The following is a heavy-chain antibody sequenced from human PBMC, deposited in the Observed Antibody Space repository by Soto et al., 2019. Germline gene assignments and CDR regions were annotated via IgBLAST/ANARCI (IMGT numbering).Heavy chain of an antibody. CDR3: AKDLGGSGSYRQFDY. CDR1: GFTFSSYG. CDR2: ISYDGSNK. V-gene: IGHV3-30*18. D-gene: IGHD3-10*01. J-gene: IGHJ4*02. Sequence: QVQLVESGGGVVQPGRSLRLSCAASGFTFSSYGMHWVRQAPGKGLEWVAVISYDGSNKYYADSVKGRFTIFRDNSKNTLYLQMNSLRAEDTAVYYCAKDLGGSGSYRQFDYWGQGTLVTVSS.